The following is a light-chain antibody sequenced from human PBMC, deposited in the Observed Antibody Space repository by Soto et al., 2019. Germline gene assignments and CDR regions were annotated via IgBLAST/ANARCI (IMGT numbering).Light chain of an antibody. V-gene: IGLV2-23*02. J-gene: IGLJ3*02. Sequence: QSALTQPASVSGSPGQTITISCTGTSSDVGSYNFVSWYQQHPGKAPKLLIYEVTKRPSGVSNRFSGSKSDNTASLTISGLQAEDEADYSCCSYARSSRVFGGGTKVTVL. CDR3: CSYARSSRV. CDR1: SSDVGSYNF. CDR2: EVT.